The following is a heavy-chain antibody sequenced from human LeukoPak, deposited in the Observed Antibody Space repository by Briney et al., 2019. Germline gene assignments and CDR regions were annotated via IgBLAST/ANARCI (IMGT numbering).Heavy chain of an antibody. CDR2: ISSSSSYI. J-gene: IGHJ5*02. Sequence: PGGSLRLSCAASGFTYSSYSMNWVRQAPGKGLEWVSSISSSSSYIYYADSVKGRFTISRDNAKNSLYLQMNSLRAEDTAVYYCARDLIAAAGNWFDPWGQGTLVTVSS. CDR1: GFTYSSYS. CDR3: ARDLIAAAGNWFDP. D-gene: IGHD6-13*01. V-gene: IGHV3-21*01.